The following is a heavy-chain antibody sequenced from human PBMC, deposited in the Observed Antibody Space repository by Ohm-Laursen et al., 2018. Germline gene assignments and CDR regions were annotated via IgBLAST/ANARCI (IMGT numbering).Heavy chain of an antibody. V-gene: IGHV3-53*01. D-gene: IGHD3-22*01. J-gene: IGHJ4*02. CDR1: GFTVSSNY. CDR2: IYSGGST. Sequence: SLRLSCAASGFTVSSNYMSWVRQAPGKGLEWVSVIYSGGSTYYGDAVKGRFTISRDNSKNTLYLQMSSLRAEDTAVYYCAKGDNYYDSSGYYDYWGQGTLVTVSS. CDR3: AKGDNYYDSSGYYDY.